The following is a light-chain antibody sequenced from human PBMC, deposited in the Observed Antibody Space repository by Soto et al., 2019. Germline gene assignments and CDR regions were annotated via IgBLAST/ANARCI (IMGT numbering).Light chain of an antibody. V-gene: IGKV3-20*01. CDR2: GAS. Sequence: EIVFTQSPCTLSLSPGERATLSCRASQSVSSSYLAWYQQKPGQAPRLLIFGASNRANGIPDRFSGSGSGTDFTLTISRLEPEDFAVFYCQQYGSSPLTFGGGTKVDIK. J-gene: IGKJ4*01. CDR3: QQYGSSPLT. CDR1: QSVSSSY.